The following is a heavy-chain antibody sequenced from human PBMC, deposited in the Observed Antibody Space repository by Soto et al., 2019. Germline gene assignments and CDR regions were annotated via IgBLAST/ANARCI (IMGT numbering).Heavy chain of an antibody. CDR2: INHSGTT. CDR3: ARGATSGYDR. J-gene: IGHJ4*02. Sequence: TLSLTCAVYGVSFSDYYWNWFRQPPGKRLEWIGEINHSGTTNYSPSLKSRVTISLDTSKNQFSLRLSSVTAADTAVYYCARGATSGYDRWGLGNLVTVSS. CDR1: GVSFSDYY. V-gene: IGHV4-34*01. D-gene: IGHD5-12*01.